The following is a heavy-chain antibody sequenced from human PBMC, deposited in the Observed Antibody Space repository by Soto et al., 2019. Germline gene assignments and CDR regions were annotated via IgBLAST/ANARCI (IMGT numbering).Heavy chain of an antibody. Sequence: ASVKVSCKASGFNFISSAVQWVRQARGQRPEWIGWIVVGSGNTKYAQKFRERVTITRDMSTSTAYMELRSLSSEDTALYYCAAEHSGRYFNVLDFWGQGTLVTVSS. J-gene: IGHJ4*02. CDR2: IVVGSGNT. CDR3: AAEHSGRYFNVLDF. V-gene: IGHV1-58*01. D-gene: IGHD1-26*01. CDR1: GFNFISSA.